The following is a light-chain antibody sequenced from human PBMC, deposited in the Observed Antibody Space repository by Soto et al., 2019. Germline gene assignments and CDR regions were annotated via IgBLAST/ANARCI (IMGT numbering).Light chain of an antibody. V-gene: IGKV1-39*01. Sequence: DIQMTHSPSSLSASVGDRVTITCRASQSISSYLNWYQQKPGKAPKLLIYAASSLQSGVPSRFSGSGSGTDFTLTISSLQPEDFATYYCQQYNSWSWTFGQGTKVDIK. CDR3: QQYNSWSWT. J-gene: IGKJ1*01. CDR2: AAS. CDR1: QSISSY.